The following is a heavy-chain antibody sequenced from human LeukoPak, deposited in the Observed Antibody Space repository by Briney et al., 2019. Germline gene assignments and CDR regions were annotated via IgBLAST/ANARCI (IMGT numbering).Heavy chain of an antibody. D-gene: IGHD3-22*01. CDR1: GFTFSSYA. J-gene: IGHJ4*02. CDR2: ITGSGGTT. CDR3: ARAYGSSGYYQLPIDY. Sequence: GGSLRLSCAASGFTFSSYAMSWVRQAPGKGLEWVSGITGSGGTTHHADSVKGRFTISRDNSKNTLFLQMNSLRVEDTALYYCARAYGSSGYYQLPIDYWGQGTLVTVCS. V-gene: IGHV3-23*01.